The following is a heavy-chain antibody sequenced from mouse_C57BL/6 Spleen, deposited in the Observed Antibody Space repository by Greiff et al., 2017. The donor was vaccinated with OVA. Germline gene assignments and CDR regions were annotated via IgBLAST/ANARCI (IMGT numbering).Heavy chain of an antibody. CDR2: FYPGSGSI. CDR3: ARHEPGAPFDY. CDR1: CYTFPEST. J-gene: IGHJ2*01. V-gene: IGHV1-62-2*01. Sequence: VQLHQSGAELVQPGASVKLSCTASCYTFPESTLPWVKQRSGQGLALLGWFYPGSGSIKYNENFQDKATLTADKSSSTVYMELSRLTAENTAVDFGARHEPGAPFDYWGQGATLTVSS.